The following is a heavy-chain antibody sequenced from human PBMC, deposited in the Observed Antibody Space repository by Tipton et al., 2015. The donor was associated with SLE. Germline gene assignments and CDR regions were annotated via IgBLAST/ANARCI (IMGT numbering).Heavy chain of an antibody. CDR2: INHSGST. Sequence: GLVKPSETLSLTCAVYGGSFSGYYWSWIRQPPGKGLEWIGEINHSGSTNYNPSLKSRVTISVDTSKNQFSLKLSSVTAADTAVYYCRLITITSLFDYWGQGTLVTVSS. V-gene: IGHV4-34*01. D-gene: IGHD3-16*01. J-gene: IGHJ4*02. CDR1: GGSFSGYY. CDR3: RLITITSLFDY.